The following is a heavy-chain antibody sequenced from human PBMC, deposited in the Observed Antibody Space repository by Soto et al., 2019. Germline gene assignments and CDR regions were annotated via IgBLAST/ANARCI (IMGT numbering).Heavy chain of an antibody. D-gene: IGHD4-17*01. CDR2: FKDSGST. V-gene: IGHV4-34*01. Sequence: SETLSLTCSVYGGSFSGYYWSWIRQPPGGGLGGIGEFKDSGSTNYNPSLKIRVTISVDTSKHQSSLTLSSVTAADMAVYYCARGSRVKATVSFSLDYWGQGTLVTVSS. J-gene: IGHJ4*02. CDR3: ARGSRVKATVSFSLDY. CDR1: GGSFSGYY.